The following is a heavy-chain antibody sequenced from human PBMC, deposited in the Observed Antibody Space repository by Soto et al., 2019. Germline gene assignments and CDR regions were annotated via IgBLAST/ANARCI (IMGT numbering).Heavy chain of an antibody. J-gene: IGHJ3*02. Sequence: GGSLRLSCAASGFTFSSYSINWVRQAPWKGLEWVSSISSSSIYIYYADSVKGRFTISRDNAKNSLYLQMNSLRAEDTAVYYCERDHGADAFDIWGQGTMLAV. CDR1: GFTFSSYS. V-gene: IGHV3-21*01. CDR3: ERDHGADAFDI. D-gene: IGHD1-26*01. CDR2: ISSSSIYI.